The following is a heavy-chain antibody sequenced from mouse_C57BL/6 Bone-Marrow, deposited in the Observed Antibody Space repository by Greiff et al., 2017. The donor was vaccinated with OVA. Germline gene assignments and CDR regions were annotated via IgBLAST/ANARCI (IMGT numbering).Heavy chain of an antibody. J-gene: IGHJ3*01. CDR3: AREEAY. V-gene: IGHV1-76*01. Sequence: VKLLESGAELVRPGASVKLSCKASGYTFTDYYINWVKQRPGQGLEWIARIYPGSGNTYYNEKFKGKATLTAEKSSSTAYMQLSSLTSEDSAVYFCAREEAYWGQGTLVTVSA. CDR2: IYPGSGNT. CDR1: GYTFTDYY.